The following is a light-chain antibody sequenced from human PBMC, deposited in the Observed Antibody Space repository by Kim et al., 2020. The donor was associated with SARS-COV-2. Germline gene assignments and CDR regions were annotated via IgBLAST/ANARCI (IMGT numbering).Light chain of an antibody. CDR2: DAS. CDR3: QQRSNWPIT. J-gene: IGKJ5*01. V-gene: IGKV3-11*01. Sequence: LSPGERATLSCRASQSVSSHLAWYQQKPGQAPRLLIYDASNRATGIPARFSGSGSGTDFTLTISSLEPEDFVVYYCQQRSNWPITFGQGTRLEIK. CDR1: QSVSSH.